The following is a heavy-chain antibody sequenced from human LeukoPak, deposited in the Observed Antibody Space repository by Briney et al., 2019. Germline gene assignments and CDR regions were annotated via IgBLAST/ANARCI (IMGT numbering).Heavy chain of an antibody. V-gene: IGHV3-30*18. J-gene: IGHJ4*02. Sequence: GGSLRLSCAASGLTFSSYGMHWVRQAPGKGLEWVAVISYDGSNKYYADSVKGRFTISRDNSKNTLYLQMNSLRAEDTAVYYCAKGSSSGWYGIDYWGQGTLVTVSS. D-gene: IGHD6-19*01. CDR3: AKGSSSGWYGIDY. CDR2: ISYDGSNK. CDR1: GLTFSSYG.